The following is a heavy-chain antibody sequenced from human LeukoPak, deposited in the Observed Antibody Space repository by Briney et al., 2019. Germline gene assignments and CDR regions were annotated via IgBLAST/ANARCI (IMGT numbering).Heavy chain of an antibody. D-gene: IGHD3-16*01. CDR3: ARGVGGASLDY. CDR2: VYYSGST. CDR1: GGSISSSSYY. J-gene: IGHJ4*02. Sequence: PSETLSLTCTVSGGSISSSSYYWGWIRQPPGKGLEWIGSVYYSGSTYYNPSLKSRVTISVDTSKNQFSLKLSSVTAADTAVYYCARGVGGASLDYWGQGTLVTVSS. V-gene: IGHV4-39*07.